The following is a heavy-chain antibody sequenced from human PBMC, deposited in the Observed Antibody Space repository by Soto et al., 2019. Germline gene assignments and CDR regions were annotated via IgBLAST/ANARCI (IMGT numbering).Heavy chain of an antibody. CDR1: GGSIRTGGYS. CDR2: TYHSGNP. CDR3: AREDYGDYGGYFDY. V-gene: IGHV4-30-2*01. J-gene: IGHJ4*02. Sequence: SETLSLTCTVSGGSIRTGGYSWSWIRQPPGKGLEWIGNTYHSGNPYYNTSLKSRVTISVDGSKNQFSLKVSSVTAADTAVYYCAREDYGDYGGYFDYWGQGSLVTVSS. D-gene: IGHD4-17*01.